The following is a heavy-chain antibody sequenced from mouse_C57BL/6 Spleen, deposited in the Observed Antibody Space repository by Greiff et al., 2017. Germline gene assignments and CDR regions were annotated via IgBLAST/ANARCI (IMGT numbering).Heavy chain of an antibody. Sequence: VKLEESGPGLVQPSQSLSITCTVSGFSLTSYGVHWVRQSPGKGLEWLGVIWSGGSTDYNAAFISRLSISKDNSKSQVFFKMNSLQADDTAIYYCARNPLYDYDRYFDVWGTGTTVTVSS. CDR3: ARNPLYDYDRYFDV. CDR1: GFSLTSYG. J-gene: IGHJ1*03. CDR2: IWSGGST. D-gene: IGHD2-4*01. V-gene: IGHV2-2*01.